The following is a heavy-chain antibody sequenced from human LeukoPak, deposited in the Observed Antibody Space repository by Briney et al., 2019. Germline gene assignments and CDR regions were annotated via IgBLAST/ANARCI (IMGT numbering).Heavy chain of an antibody. D-gene: IGHD6-13*01. V-gene: IGHV4-59*01. CDR2: IYYNGNT. CDR3: AKGGAAGTPFDY. J-gene: IGHJ4*02. Sequence: SETLSLTCTVSGGSINNNYWSWFRQSPGKGLEWIGYIYYNGNTNYNTSLESRVTISVDTSKNQIHLRLSSVTAADTAVYYCAKGGAAGTPFDYWGQGTLVTVSS. CDR1: GGSINNNY.